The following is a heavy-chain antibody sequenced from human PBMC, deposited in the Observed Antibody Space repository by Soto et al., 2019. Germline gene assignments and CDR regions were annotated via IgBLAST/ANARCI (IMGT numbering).Heavy chain of an antibody. CDR1: GFTFDDYD. V-gene: IGHV3-9*01. D-gene: IGHD6-6*01. Sequence: EVQLVESGGGLVQPGRSLRLSCAASGFTFDDYDMHWVRQAPGKGLEWVSGISWNRGSIGYADSVKGRFTISRDNAKNSLYLQMNSLRAEDTALYYCAKDFTQLATRAFDIWGQGTMVTVSS. CDR3: AKDFTQLATRAFDI. J-gene: IGHJ3*02. CDR2: ISWNRGSI.